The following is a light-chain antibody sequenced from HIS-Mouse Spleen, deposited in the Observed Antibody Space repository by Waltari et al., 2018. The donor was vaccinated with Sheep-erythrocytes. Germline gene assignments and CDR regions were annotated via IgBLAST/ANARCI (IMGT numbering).Light chain of an antibody. J-gene: IGLJ2*01. CDR1: SSNIVSNT. CDR3: AAWDDSLNGPVV. Sequence: QSVLTQPPSASGTPGQRVTISCSGSSSNIVSNTVNWYQQLPGTAPKLLIYSNHQRPSGVPDRFSGSKSGTSASLAISGLQSEDEADYYCAAWDDSLNGPVVFGGGTKLTVL. CDR2: SNH. V-gene: IGLV1-44*01.